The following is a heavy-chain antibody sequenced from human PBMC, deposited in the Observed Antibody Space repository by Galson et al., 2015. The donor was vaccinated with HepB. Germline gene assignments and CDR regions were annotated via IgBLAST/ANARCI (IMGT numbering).Heavy chain of an antibody. CDR1: GGSFSGYY. CDR2: INHSGST. Sequence: ETLSLTCAVYGGSFSGYYWSWIRQPPGKGLEWIGEINHSGSTNYNPSLKSRVTISVDTSKNQFSLKLSSVTAADTAVYYCARSPPGNARGCDYWGQGTLVTVSS. J-gene: IGHJ4*02. D-gene: IGHD1-1*01. V-gene: IGHV4-34*01. CDR3: ARSPPGNARGCDY.